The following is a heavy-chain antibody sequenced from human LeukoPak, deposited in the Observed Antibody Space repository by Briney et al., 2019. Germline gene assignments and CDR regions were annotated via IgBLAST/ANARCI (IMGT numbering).Heavy chain of an antibody. Sequence: SETLSLTCAVYGGSFSGYYWSWIRQPPGKGLEWIGEINHRGSTNYNPSLKSRVTISVDTSKNQFSLKLSSVTAADTAVYYCARLVATIGIYYYYYYMDVWGKGTTVTISS. V-gene: IGHV4-34*01. CDR3: ARLVATIGIYYYYYYMDV. CDR1: GGSFSGYY. D-gene: IGHD5-12*01. CDR2: INHRGST. J-gene: IGHJ6*03.